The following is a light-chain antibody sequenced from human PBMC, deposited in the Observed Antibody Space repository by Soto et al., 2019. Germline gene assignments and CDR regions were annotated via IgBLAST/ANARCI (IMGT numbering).Light chain of an antibody. CDR3: QQYDSWPPLFT. CDR1: QDISNY. CDR2: DAS. J-gene: IGKJ3*01. V-gene: IGKV1-33*01. Sequence: DIQMTQSPSSLSASVGDRVTITCQASQDISNYLNWYQQKPGKAPKLLIYDASNLETGVPSRFSGSGSGTEFTLTISSLQSEDFAVYYCQQYDSWPPLFTFGPGTKVDLK.